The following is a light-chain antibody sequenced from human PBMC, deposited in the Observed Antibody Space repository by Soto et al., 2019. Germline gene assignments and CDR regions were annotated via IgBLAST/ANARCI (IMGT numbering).Light chain of an antibody. Sequence: QSALTQPASVSGSPGQSITISCIGTSSDVGGSKYVSWYQQHPGKAPKLMIYEVNNRPSGVSSRFSGSKSGNTASLTISGXXXXXXXXXYCCSFTTSSTYVFGTGTKVTV. CDR3: CSFTTSSTYV. CDR2: EVN. V-gene: IGLV2-14*01. J-gene: IGLJ1*01. CDR1: SSDVGGSKY.